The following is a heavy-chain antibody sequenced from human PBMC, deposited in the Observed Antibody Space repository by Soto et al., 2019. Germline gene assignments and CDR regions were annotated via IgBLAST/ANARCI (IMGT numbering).Heavy chain of an antibody. Sequence: GGSLRLSCAASGFTFSTYWMHWVRQAPGKGLVWVSRIYSDGSSPSYADSVKGRFTISRDNAKNTLYLQLNSLRAEDTAVYYCARVTYCSSTSCYNRYFDYWGQGTLVTVSS. V-gene: IGHV3-74*01. CDR1: GFTFSTYW. CDR3: ARVTYCSSTSCYNRYFDY. J-gene: IGHJ4*02. D-gene: IGHD2-2*02. CDR2: IYSDGSSP.